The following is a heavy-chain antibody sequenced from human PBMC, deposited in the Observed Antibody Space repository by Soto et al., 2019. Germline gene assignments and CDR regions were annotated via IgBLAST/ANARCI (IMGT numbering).Heavy chain of an antibody. CDR1: GFTFSGYA. CDR2: ISGSGGST. D-gene: IGHD3-22*01. Sequence: GGSLRLSCAASGFTFSGYAMSWVRQSPGKGLEWVSAISGSGGSTYYADSVKGRFTISRDNSKNTLYLQMNSLRAEDTAVYYCAKSGYYDSSGYYLGEYYYYGMDVWGQGTTVTVSS. V-gene: IGHV3-23*01. CDR3: AKSGYYDSSGYYLGEYYYYGMDV. J-gene: IGHJ6*02.